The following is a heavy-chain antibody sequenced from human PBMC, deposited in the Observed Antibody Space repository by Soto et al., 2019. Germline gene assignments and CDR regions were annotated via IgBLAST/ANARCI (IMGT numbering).Heavy chain of an antibody. J-gene: IGHJ4*02. CDR2: IDWDDDK. D-gene: IGHD3-10*01. CDR1: GFSLSTSGMC. CDR3: ARMRGYGSGSYYLRFFDY. Sequence: SGPTLVNPTQTLTLTCTFSGFSLSTSGMCVSRISQPPGKALEWLARIDWDDDKYYSTSLKTRLTISKDTSKNQVVLTMTNMDPVDTATYYCARMRGYGSGSYYLRFFDYWGQGTLVTVSS. V-gene: IGHV2-70*11.